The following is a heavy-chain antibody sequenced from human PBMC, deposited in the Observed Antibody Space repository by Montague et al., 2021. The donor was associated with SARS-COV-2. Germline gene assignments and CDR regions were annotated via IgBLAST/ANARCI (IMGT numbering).Heavy chain of an antibody. V-gene: IGHV4-34*01. Sequence: TLSLTCAVYGGSLSGFYWTWIRQAPGKGLEWVGEITHGGSTSYSPALKSRLTISLDTSKNQFSLKLDSVTAADTATYYCARSHDYRGNDYFDSWGQGALVIVSS. D-gene: IGHD4-23*01. J-gene: IGHJ4*02. CDR1: GGSLSGFY. CDR2: ITHGGST. CDR3: ARSHDYRGNDYFDS.